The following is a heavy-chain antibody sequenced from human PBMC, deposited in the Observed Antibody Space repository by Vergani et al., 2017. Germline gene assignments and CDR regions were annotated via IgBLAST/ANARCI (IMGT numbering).Heavy chain of an antibody. CDR3: ASLSIAVAGTADY. CDR2: IYHSGST. CDR1: GGSLSSSNW. D-gene: IGHD6-19*01. Sequence: QVQLQESGPGLVKPSGTLSLTCAVSGGSLSSSNWWSWVRQPPGKGVEWIGEIYHSGSTNYNPSLKSRVTISVDKSKNQFSLKLSSATAADTAVYYCASLSIAVAGTADYWGGGALIAVSS. J-gene: IGHJ4*02. V-gene: IGHV4-4*02.